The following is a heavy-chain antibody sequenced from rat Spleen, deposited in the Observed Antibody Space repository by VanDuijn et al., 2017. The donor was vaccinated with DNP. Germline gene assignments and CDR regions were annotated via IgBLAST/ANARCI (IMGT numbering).Heavy chain of an antibody. Sequence: EVQLVESGGGLVQPGRSMNLACAASGFTFSNYDMAWVRQAPEKGLEWVATITYEGSNTYYRDSVKGRFTISRDNAKSTLYLQMDSLRSEDTATYYCATDFERGYWGQGVMVTVSS. CDR2: ITYEGSNT. D-gene: IGHD1-11*01. V-gene: IGHV5-7*01. CDR1: GFTFSNYD. CDR3: ATDFERGY. J-gene: IGHJ2*01.